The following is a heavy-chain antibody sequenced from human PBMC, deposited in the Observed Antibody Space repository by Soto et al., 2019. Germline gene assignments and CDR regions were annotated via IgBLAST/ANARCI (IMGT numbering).Heavy chain of an antibody. J-gene: IGHJ4*02. V-gene: IGHV3-30*18. CDR1: GFSFNNYA. CDR3: AKSAHPAVVTIYYFDS. CDR2: ISDDGSKK. Sequence: QVQLVESGGGVVQPGRSLRLSCAASGFSFNNYAMHWVRQAPGKGLEWATLISDDGSKKYFADSVKGRFTVSRDNSKNTLFVEMNSLKSEDTAVYYCAKSAHPAVVTIYYFDSWGQGTLVTVSS. D-gene: IGHD2-21*02.